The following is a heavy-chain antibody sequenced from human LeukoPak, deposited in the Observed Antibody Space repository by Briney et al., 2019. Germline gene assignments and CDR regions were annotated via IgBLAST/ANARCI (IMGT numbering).Heavy chain of an antibody. D-gene: IGHD1-26*01. V-gene: IGHV3-23*01. Sequence: QPGGSLRLSCAASGFTFGNYAMTWVRQAPGKGLEWVSTISGGGGSTYYADSVTGRFTISRDNSQNTLYLQMNSLRAEDTALYYCAKEAGVGAIIDSWGQGTLVTVSS. CDR3: AKEAGVGAIIDS. CDR2: ISGGGGST. J-gene: IGHJ4*02. CDR1: GFTFGNYA.